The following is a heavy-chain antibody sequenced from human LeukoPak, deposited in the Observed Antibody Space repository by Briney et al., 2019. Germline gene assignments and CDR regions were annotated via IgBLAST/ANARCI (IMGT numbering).Heavy chain of an antibody. D-gene: IGHD1-26*01. CDR1: GFTLSSHG. CDR3: ARDLSFGSLDF. CDR2: IWYDGTRE. V-gene: IGHV3-33*01. J-gene: IGHJ4*02. Sequence: RGGSLRLSCVASGFTLSSHGMHWVRQAPGKGLEWVALIWYDGTRENYADSVKGRFTFSRDLSKSTLNLQMNSLRVDDTAVFYCARDLSFGSLDFRGQGTLVTVSS.